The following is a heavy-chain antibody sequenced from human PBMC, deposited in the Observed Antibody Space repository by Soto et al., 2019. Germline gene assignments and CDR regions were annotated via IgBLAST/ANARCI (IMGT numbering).Heavy chain of an antibody. Sequence: PGGSLRLSCAASGFTFSSYTIHWVRQAPGKGLEWVALISFDGSKKYYAASVQGRFAISRDNSKTTLNLQMNSLRAEDTAVYYCARDLGGSYYVDGFDIWGQGTMVT. CDR1: GFTFSSYT. CDR3: ARDLGGSYYVDGFDI. CDR2: ISFDGSKK. D-gene: IGHD1-26*01. J-gene: IGHJ3*02. V-gene: IGHV3-30*09.